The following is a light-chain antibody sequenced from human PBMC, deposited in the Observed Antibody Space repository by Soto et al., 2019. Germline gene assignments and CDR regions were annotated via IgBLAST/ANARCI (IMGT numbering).Light chain of an antibody. CDR2: EVS. CDR3: SSYAGSLVV. J-gene: IGLJ2*01. Sequence: QSALTQPPSASGSPGQSVTMSCTGTSSDVGGYNYVSWYQQHPGKAPKLMIYEVSKRPSGVPDRFSGSKSGNTASLTVSGLQAEDEADYYCSSYAGSLVVFGGGPKVTVL. V-gene: IGLV2-8*01. CDR1: SSDVGGYNY.